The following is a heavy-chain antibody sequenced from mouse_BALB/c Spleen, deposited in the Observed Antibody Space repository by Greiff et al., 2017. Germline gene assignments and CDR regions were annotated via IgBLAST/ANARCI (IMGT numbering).Heavy chain of an antibody. D-gene: IGHD2-10*02. CDR2: ISSGSSTI. V-gene: IGHV5-17*02. CDR3: ARSGYGKGFAY. CDR1: GFTFSSFG. Sequence: EVHLVESGGGLVQPGGSRKLSCAASGFTFSSFGMHWVRQAPEKGLEWVAYISSGSSTIYYADTVKGRFTISRDDPKNTLFLQMTSPRSEDTAMYYCARSGYGKGFAYWGQGTLVTVSA. J-gene: IGHJ3*01.